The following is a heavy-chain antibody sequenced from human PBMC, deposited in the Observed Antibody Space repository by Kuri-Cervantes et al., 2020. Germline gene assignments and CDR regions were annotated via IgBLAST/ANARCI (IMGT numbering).Heavy chain of an antibody. CDR2: ISYDGGNK. D-gene: IGHD2-2*01. V-gene: IGHV3-30*18. CDR1: GFTFSSSG. J-gene: IGHJ3*02. CDR3: AKDEDAATYCSSTSCYRSGAFDI. Sequence: GESQMISCAASGFTFSSSGMHWVRQAPGKGLEWVAVISYDGGNKYYADSVKGRFTISRDNSKNTLYLQMNSLRAEDTAVYYCAKDEDAATYCSSTSCYRSGAFDIWGQGTMVTVSS.